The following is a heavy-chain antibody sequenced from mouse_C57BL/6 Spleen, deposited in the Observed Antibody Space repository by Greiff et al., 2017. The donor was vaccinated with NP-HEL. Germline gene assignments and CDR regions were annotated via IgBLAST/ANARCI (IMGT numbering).Heavy chain of an antibody. Sequence: EVQLQESVAELVRPGASVKLSCTASGFNIKNTYMHWVKQRPEQGLEWIGRIDPANGNTKYAPKFQGKATITADTSSNTAYLQRNSLTSEDTAIYYCARGSSPYYYAMDYWGQGTSVTVSS. D-gene: IGHD1-1*01. CDR1: GFNIKNTY. CDR3: ARGSSPYYYAMDY. J-gene: IGHJ4*01. CDR2: IDPANGNT. V-gene: IGHV14-3*01.